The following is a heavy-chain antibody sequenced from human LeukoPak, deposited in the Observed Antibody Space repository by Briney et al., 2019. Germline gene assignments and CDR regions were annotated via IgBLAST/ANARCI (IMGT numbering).Heavy chain of an antibody. CDR3: ARGGSGWSFDY. Sequence: GGSLRLSCAASEFSVGSNYMTWVRQAPGKGLEWVSLIYSGGSTYYADSVKGRFTISRDNSKNTLYLQMNSLRAEDTAVYYCARGGSGWSFDYWGQGTLVTVSS. J-gene: IGHJ4*02. D-gene: IGHD6-19*01. CDR1: EFSVGSNY. V-gene: IGHV3-53*01. CDR2: IYSGGST.